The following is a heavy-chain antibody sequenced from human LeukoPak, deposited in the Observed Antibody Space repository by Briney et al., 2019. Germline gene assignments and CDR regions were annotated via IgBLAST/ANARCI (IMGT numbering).Heavy chain of an antibody. J-gene: IGHJ4*02. CDR2: IYSGGST. Sequence: GSLRLSCAASGFTVSSNYMSWVRQAPGKGLEWVSVIYSGGSTYYADSVKGRFTISRDNSKNTLYLQMNSLRAEDTAVYYCARDGRYFDWLFAFDYWGQGTLVTVSS. D-gene: IGHD3-9*01. V-gene: IGHV3-66*01. CDR3: ARDGRYFDWLFAFDY. CDR1: GFTVSSNY.